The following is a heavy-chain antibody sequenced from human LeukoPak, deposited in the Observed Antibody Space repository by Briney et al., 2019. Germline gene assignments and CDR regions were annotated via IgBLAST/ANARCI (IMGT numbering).Heavy chain of an antibody. CDR3: ARAGFSRYYDGSGYLAGLDY. CDR2: ISAYNGNT. J-gene: IGHJ4*02. D-gene: IGHD3-22*01. V-gene: IGHV1-18*01. CDR1: GYTFTSYG. Sequence: ASVKVSCKASGYTFTSYGISWVRQAPGQGLERMGWISAYNGNTNYAQKLQGRVTMTTDTSTSTAYMELRSLRSDDTAVYYCARAGFSRYYDGSGYLAGLDYWGQGTLVTVSS.